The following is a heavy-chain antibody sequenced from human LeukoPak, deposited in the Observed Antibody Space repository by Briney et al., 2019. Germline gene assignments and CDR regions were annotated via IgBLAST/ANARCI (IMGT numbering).Heavy chain of an antibody. D-gene: IGHD6-13*01. J-gene: IGHJ3*02. V-gene: IGHV4-59*01. CDR2: IYYSGST. CDR1: GGSLSSYY. Sequence: SETLSLTCTVSGGSLSSYYWSWVRQPPGKGLEWIGYIYYSGSTYDNPSLKSRVTKSRDTSKNQFSLKLSSVTAADTAVYYCARVLTYSSSSVSAFDIWGQGTMVTVSS. CDR3: ARVLTYSSSSVSAFDI.